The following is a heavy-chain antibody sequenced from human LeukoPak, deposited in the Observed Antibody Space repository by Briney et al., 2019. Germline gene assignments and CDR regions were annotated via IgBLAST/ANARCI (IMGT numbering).Heavy chain of an antibody. J-gene: IGHJ4*02. D-gene: IGHD3-9*01. CDR2: IIPIFGTA. V-gene: IGHV1-69*13. Sequence: ASVKVSCKASGGTFSSYAISWVRQAPGQGFEWMGGIIPIFGTANYAQKFQGRVTITADESTSTAYMELSSLRSEDTAVYYCARSLRYFDWLPWDYWGQGTLVTVSS. CDR1: GGTFSSYA. CDR3: ARSLRYFDWLPWDY.